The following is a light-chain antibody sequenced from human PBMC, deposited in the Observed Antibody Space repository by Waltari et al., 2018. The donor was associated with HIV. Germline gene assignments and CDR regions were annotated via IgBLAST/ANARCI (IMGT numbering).Light chain of an antibody. Sequence: AVTQPASVSGLPGQSTTTSCTGADCAFDLSHFVSWYQQHSGKPPRLILYDVDTRASGVSDRFSGSMSGNTASLTISGLRAEDEGHYYCASFTGDNTVIFGGGTEVTVL. CDR1: DCAFDLSHF. CDR3: ASFTGDNTVI. CDR2: DVD. J-gene: IGLJ2*01. V-gene: IGLV2-14*03.